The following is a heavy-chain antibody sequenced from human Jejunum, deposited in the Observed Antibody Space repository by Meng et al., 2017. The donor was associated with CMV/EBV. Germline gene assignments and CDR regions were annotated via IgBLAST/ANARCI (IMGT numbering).Heavy chain of an antibody. Sequence: KASGVSYSSYVISWVRQAPGQGLAWLGGIIPIADTAKYAQEFQGRVTITADKFTSTAYMELSSLRSEDTAVYYCAINPWGFLVDVWGQGTMVTVSS. J-gene: IGHJ3*01. V-gene: IGHV1-69*06. CDR3: AINPWGFLVDV. D-gene: IGHD7-27*01. CDR1: GVSYSSYV. CDR2: IIPIADTA.